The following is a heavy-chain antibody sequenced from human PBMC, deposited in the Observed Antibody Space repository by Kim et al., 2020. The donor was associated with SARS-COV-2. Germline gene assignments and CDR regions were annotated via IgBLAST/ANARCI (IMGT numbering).Heavy chain of an antibody. CDR3: ARDPHDGSRFDY. CDR2: IGRSGDKI. V-gene: IGHV3-48*03. J-gene: IGHJ4*02. D-gene: IGHD1-26*01. CDR1: GFTFSSYE. Sequence: GGSLRLSCEASGFTFSSYEMNWVRQAPGKGLEWVSYIGRSGDKIHYVDSVKGRFTTSRDNVKNSLYLQMDSLRGEDTAVYYCARDPHDGSRFDYWGQGP.